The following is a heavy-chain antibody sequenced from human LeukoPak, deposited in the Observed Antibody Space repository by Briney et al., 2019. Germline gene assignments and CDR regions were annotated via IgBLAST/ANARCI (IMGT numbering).Heavy chain of an antibody. CDR2: ISSSSSYI. CDR3: ARDRPGRDYYFDY. CDR1: GFTFSSYS. D-gene: IGHD3-10*01. V-gene: IGHV3-21*01. Sequence: GGSLRLSCAASGFTFSSYSMNWVRQAPGQGLEWVSSISSSSSYIYYADSVKGRFTVSRDNAKNSLYLQMNSLRAEDTAVYYCARDRPGRDYYFDYWGPETLVTVSS. J-gene: IGHJ4*02.